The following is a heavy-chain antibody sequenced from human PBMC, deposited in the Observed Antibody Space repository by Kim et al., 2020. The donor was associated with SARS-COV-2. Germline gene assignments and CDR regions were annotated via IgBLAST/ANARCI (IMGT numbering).Heavy chain of an antibody. J-gene: IGHJ4*02. CDR2: ISSSSSTI. Sequence: GGSLRLSCAASGFTFSSYSMNWVRQAPGKGLEWVSYISSSSSTIYYADSVKGRFTISRDNAKNSLHLQMNSLRDEDTAVYYCARDFYKYYFDYWGQGTLVTVSS. CDR3: ARDFYKYYFDY. V-gene: IGHV3-48*02. D-gene: IGHD1-1*01. CDR1: GFTFSSYS.